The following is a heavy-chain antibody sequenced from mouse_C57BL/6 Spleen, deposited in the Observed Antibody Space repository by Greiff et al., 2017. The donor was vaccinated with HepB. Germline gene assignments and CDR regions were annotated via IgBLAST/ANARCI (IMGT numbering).Heavy chain of an antibody. CDR2: INPSNGGT. V-gene: IGHV1-53*01. Sequence: VQLQQPGPELVKPGASVKLSCKASGYTFTSYWMHWVKQRPGQGLEWIGNINPSNGGTNYNEKFKSKATLTVDKSSSTAYMQLSSLTSEDSAVYYCARGMVTTSAMDYWGQGTSVTVSS. J-gene: IGHJ4*01. D-gene: IGHD2-2*01. CDR1: GYTFTSYW. CDR3: ARGMVTTSAMDY.